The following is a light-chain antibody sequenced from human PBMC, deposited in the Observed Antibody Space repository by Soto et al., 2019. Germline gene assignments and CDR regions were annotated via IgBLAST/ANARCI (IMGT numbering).Light chain of an antibody. Sequence: QSVLTQPASVSGSPGQSITISCTGTSYDIGAYNYVSWYQQHPGKAPKLMISEVSNRPSGISNRFSGSKSGNTASLTISGLQAEDEADYYCNSYTSASTWVFGGGTKVTVL. V-gene: IGLV2-14*01. CDR1: SYDIGAYNY. CDR3: NSYTSASTWV. CDR2: EVS. J-gene: IGLJ3*02.